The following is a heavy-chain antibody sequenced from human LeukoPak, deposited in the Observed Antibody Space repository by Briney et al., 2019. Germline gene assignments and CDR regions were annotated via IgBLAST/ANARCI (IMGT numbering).Heavy chain of an antibody. J-gene: IGHJ5*02. V-gene: IGHV1-2*06. CDR3: ARDQGPYYYDSSGSGFDP. Sequence: ASVTVSCEASGYTFTGYYMHWVRQAPGQGLEWMGRINPNSGGTNYAQKFQGRVTMTRDTSISTAYMELSRLRSDDTAVYYCARDQGPYYYDSSGSGFDPWGQGTLVTVSS. CDR1: GYTFTGYY. D-gene: IGHD3-22*01. CDR2: INPNSGGT.